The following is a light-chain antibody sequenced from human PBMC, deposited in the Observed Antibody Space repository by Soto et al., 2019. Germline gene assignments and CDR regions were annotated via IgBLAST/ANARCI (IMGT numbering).Light chain of an antibody. CDR1: SSDVGGYNY. CDR2: EVS. Sequence: QSALTQPPSASGSPGQSVTISCTGTSSDVGGYNYVSWYQQHPGKAPKLMIYEVSKWPSGVPDRFSGSKSGNTASLTVSGLQAEDEADYYCRSYAGSNNFVLGTGTKVTVL. J-gene: IGLJ1*01. CDR3: RSYAGSNNFV. V-gene: IGLV2-8*01.